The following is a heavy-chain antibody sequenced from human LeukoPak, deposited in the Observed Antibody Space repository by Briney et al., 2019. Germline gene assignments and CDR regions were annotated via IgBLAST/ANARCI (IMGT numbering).Heavy chain of an antibody. Sequence: QSGGSLRLSCAASGFTFSSYAMSWVRQAPGKGLEWVSAISGSGGSTYYADSVKGRFTISRDNSKNTLYLRMNSLRAEDTAVYYCAKLNSLWFGDSYFDYWGQGTLVTVSS. CDR3: AKLNSLWFGDSYFDY. V-gene: IGHV3-23*01. J-gene: IGHJ4*02. D-gene: IGHD3-10*01. CDR1: GFTFSSYA. CDR2: ISGSGGST.